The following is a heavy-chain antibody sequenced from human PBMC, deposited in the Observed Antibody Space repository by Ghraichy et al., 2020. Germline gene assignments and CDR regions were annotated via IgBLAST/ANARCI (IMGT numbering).Heavy chain of an antibody. V-gene: IGHV3-7*01. CDR1: GFTYSSYG. Sequence: SLRLSCAASGFTYSSYGMHWVRQAPGKGLEWVANIKQDGSEKYYVDSVKGRFTISRDNAKNSLYLQMNSLRAEDTAVYYCARAGAGDYGDYVGAFDIWGQGTMVTVSS. CDR2: IKQDGSEK. J-gene: IGHJ3*02. D-gene: IGHD4-17*01. CDR3: ARAGAGDYGDYVGAFDI.